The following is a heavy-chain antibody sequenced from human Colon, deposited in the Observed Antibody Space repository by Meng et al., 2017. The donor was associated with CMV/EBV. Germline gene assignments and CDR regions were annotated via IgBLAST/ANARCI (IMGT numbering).Heavy chain of an antibody. CDR3: ARTLSGPLWGMDV. Sequence: GESLKISCAASGFTFTDYYMSWIRQAPGKGLEWVSYICSNGRTIFYADSVKGRFTISRDNAKNSLYLQMNSLTAEDTAVFYCARTLSGPLWGMDVWGQGTTVTVSS. D-gene: IGHD3-10*01. CDR1: GFTFTDYY. CDR2: ICSNGRTI. J-gene: IGHJ6*02. V-gene: IGHV3-11*01.